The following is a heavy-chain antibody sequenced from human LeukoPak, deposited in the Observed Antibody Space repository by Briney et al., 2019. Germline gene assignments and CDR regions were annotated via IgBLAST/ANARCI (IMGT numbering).Heavy chain of an antibody. D-gene: IGHD6-19*01. CDR1: GGSISSYY. CDR2: IYSSGST. CDR3: ARVVNTGWDDAFDI. J-gene: IGHJ3*02. V-gene: IGHV4-4*07. Sequence: SETLSLTCTVSGGSISSYYWSWIRQPAGKGLEWIGRIYSSGSTTYNPSLKSRVTMSVDTSKNQFSLKVTSVTAADTAVYYCARVVNTGWDDAFDIWGQGTMVTVSS.